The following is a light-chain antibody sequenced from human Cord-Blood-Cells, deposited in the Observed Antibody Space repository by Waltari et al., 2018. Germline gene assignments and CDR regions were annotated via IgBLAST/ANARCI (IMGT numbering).Light chain of an antibody. V-gene: IGLV2-23*02. CDR2: EVS. J-gene: IGLJ1*01. CDR3: CSYAGSSTFV. CDR1: SSAVGSYNL. Sequence: QSALTQPASVSGSPGQSITISCTGSSSAVGSYNLVSWYQQNPGNAPKLMIYEVSKRPSGVSMRFSGSKSDNTASLTISGLQAEDDADYYCCSYAGSSTFVFGTGTKVTVL.